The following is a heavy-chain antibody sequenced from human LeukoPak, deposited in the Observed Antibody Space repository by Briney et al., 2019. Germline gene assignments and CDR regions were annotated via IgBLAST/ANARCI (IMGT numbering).Heavy chain of an antibody. CDR1: GFTFSTYS. Sequence: GGSLRLSCAASGFTFSTYSMNWVRQAPGKGLEWVSYIRGSGSPIYYADSVKGRFTISRDNAKNSLHLQMNSLRDEDTAVYYCVRDPEALDYWGQGTPVTVSS. CDR2: IRGSGSPI. J-gene: IGHJ4*02. V-gene: IGHV3-48*02. CDR3: VRDPEALDY.